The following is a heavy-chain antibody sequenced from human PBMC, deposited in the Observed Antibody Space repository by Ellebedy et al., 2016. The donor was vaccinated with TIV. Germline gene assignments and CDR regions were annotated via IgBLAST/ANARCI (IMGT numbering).Heavy chain of an antibody. CDR3: ARDPGRYYYGSGSSPGY. V-gene: IGHV3-23*01. CDR1: GFTFSSYA. CDR2: ISSSGGST. Sequence: GGSLRLSCAASGFTFSSYAMSWVRQAPGKGLEWVSAISSSGGSTYYADSVKGRFTISRDNSKNTLYLQMNSLRADDTAVYYCARDPGRYYYGSGSSPGYWGQGTLVTVSS. D-gene: IGHD3-10*01. J-gene: IGHJ4*02.